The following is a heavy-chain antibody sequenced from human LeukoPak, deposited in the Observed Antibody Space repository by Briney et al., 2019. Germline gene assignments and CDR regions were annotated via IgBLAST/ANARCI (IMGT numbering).Heavy chain of an antibody. J-gene: IGHJ4*02. CDR2: SNSDGSSR. Sequence: GGSLSLSRAASGCTFSGFRMHWVCQAQGQGLVWVSLSNSDGSSRSYADSVKGRFTISRDNAENTLYLQTNSLRAENTAAYYCARGTAGYHSSYFYGWGQGTQVSVSS. V-gene: IGHV3-74*01. CDR1: GCTFSGFR. D-gene: IGHD6-13*01. CDR3: ARGTAGYHSSYFYG.